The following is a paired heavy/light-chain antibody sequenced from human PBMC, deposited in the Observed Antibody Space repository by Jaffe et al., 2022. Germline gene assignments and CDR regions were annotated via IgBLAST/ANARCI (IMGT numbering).Heavy chain of an antibody. CDR3: ARDPGWTAMVNHDAFDI. J-gene: IGHJ3*02. Sequence: EVQLVESGGGLVQPGGSLRLSCAASGFTFSSYEMNWVRQAPGKGLEWVSYISSSGSTIYYADSVKGRFTISRDNAKNSLYLQMNSLRAEDTAVYYCARDPGWTAMVNHDAFDIWGQGTMVTVSS. CDR1: GFTFSSYE. V-gene: IGHV3-48*03. D-gene: IGHD5-18*01. CDR2: ISSSGSTI.
Light chain of an antibody. Sequence: DIQMTQSPSSLSASVGDRVTITCRASQGISNSLAWYQQKPGKAPKLLLYAASRLESGVPSRFSGSGSGTDYTLTISSLQPEDFATYYCQQYYSTPPWTFGQGTKVEIK. J-gene: IGKJ1*01. CDR2: AAS. V-gene: IGKV1-NL1*01. CDR1: QGISNS. CDR3: QQYYSTPPWT.